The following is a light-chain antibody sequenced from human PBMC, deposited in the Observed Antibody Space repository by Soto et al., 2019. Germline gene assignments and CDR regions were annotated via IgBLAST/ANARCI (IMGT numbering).Light chain of an antibody. CDR2: DAS. J-gene: IGKJ2*01. Sequence: EIVLTQSPATLSLSPGERATLSCRASQSVSSYLAWYQQKPGQAPRLFIYDASNRATGIPARFSGSGSGTDFTLTISSLETEDCAVYYCQQRSNWPPTFGQGTKLEIK. V-gene: IGKV3-11*01. CDR1: QSVSSY. CDR3: QQRSNWPPT.